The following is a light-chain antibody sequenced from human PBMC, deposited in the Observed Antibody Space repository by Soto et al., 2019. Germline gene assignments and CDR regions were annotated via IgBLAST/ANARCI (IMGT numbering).Light chain of an antibody. J-gene: IGKJ4*01. CDR2: GAS. V-gene: IGKV3-15*01. Sequence: EIVMTQSPATLSVSPGERATLSCRASQSISSNLVWYQQKPGQAPRLLIYGASTRATGIPARFSGSGSGTEFTLTINSLQSKDFAVYYCQQYNNWVTFGGGTKVEI. CDR3: QQYNNWVT. CDR1: QSISSN.